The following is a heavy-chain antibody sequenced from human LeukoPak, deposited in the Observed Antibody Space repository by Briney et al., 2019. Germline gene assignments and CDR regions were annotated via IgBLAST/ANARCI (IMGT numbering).Heavy chain of an antibody. J-gene: IGHJ4*02. V-gene: IGHV1-2*02. D-gene: IGHD3-22*01. CDR2: INPYSGGT. Sequence: ASVKVSCKASGYTFTGYYMHWVRQAPGQGLEWMGWINPYSGGTNYAQKFQGRVTMTRDTSISTAYMELSRLRSDDTAVYYCARDLVSGSSGYDFDYWGQGTLVTVSS. CDR3: ARDLVSGSSGYDFDY. CDR1: GYTFTGYY.